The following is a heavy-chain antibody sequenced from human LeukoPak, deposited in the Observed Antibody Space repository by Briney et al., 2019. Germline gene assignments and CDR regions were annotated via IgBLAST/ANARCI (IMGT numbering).Heavy chain of an antibody. CDR2: MHNSGST. J-gene: IGHJ4*02. CDR3: ARTTVVTLFDY. CDR1: GGTYSGYY. D-gene: IGHD4-23*01. V-gene: IGHV4-34*01. Sequence: SETLSLTCAFYGGTYSGYYLNWIRQPPAKGLEWIGEMHNSGSTNYTPSLKSPVTISVDTSKNQYSLKLSCVTAADAAVYYCARTTVVTLFDYWGQGTLVTVSS.